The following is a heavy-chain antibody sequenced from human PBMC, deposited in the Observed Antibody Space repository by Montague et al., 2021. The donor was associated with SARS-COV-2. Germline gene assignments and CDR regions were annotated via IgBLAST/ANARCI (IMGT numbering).Heavy chain of an antibody. CDR3: ARKTSRGLTIFGVVTASYCFDY. CDR1: GGSISSSSYF. D-gene: IGHD3-3*01. V-gene: IGHV4-39*01. Sequence: SETLPLTCTVSGGSISSSSYFWGWIRQPPGKGLEWIGSIYYSGSTYYNPSLKSRVTISVDTSKNQFSLKLSSVTAAVTAVFYCARKTSRGLTIFGVVTASYCFDYWGQGTLVTVSS. CDR2: IYYSGST. J-gene: IGHJ4*02.